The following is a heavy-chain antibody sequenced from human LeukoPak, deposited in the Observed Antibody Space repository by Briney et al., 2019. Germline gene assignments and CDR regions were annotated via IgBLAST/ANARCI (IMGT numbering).Heavy chain of an antibody. J-gene: IGHJ4*02. Sequence: SSETLSLTCIVSGGSISSSSDYWDWIRQAPGEGLEWIGNFYDSGNTRYNPSLKSRVTISGDTSKNQFSLKLTSVTAADTAVYYCARSRAGLTWGQGTLVTVSS. CDR1: GGSISSSSDY. D-gene: IGHD6-19*01. CDR3: ARSRAGLT. V-gene: IGHV4-39*01. CDR2: FYDSGNT.